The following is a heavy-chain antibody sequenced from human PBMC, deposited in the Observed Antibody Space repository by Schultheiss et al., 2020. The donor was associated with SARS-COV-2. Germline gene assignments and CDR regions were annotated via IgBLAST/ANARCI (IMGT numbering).Heavy chain of an antibody. V-gene: IGHV4-61*08. Sequence: SQTLSLTCTVSGGSVSSGVYYWSWIRQPPGKGLEWIGYFYSSENTNYNPSLQSRVTMSVDVSKKQLSLRLSSVTAADSAVYYCARGSEGFDPWGQGTQVTVSS. CDR2: FYSSENT. CDR3: ARGSEGFDP. J-gene: IGHJ5*02. CDR1: GGSVSSGVYY.